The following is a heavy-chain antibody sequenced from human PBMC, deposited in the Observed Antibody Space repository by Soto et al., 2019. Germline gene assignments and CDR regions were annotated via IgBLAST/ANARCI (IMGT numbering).Heavy chain of an antibody. CDR1: GYSFLDYD. CDR3: ARNPYCSGLFDP. CDR2: MTPNSGNT. V-gene: IGHV1-8*01. Sequence: QVQLVQSGAEVKKPGASVKVSCKASGYSFLDYDINWVRQATGQGLEWMGWMTPNSGNTGYAQKFQGRVTLTRDTSIGTAYMEPSSLKSVDTAVYYCARNPYCSGLFDPWGQGTLVTVSS. D-gene: IGHD2-15*01. J-gene: IGHJ5*02.